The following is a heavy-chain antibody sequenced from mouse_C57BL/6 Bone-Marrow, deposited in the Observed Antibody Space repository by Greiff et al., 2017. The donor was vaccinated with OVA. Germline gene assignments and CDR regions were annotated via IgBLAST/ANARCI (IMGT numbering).Heavy chain of an antibody. CDR3: ARHYYGSSYY. CDR2: ISSGGSYT. J-gene: IGHJ2*01. D-gene: IGHD1-1*01. V-gene: IGHV5-6*01. Sequence: EVQGVESGGDLVKPGGSLKLSCAASGFTFSSYGMSWVRQTPDKRLEWVATISSGGSYTSYPDSVKGRFTISRANAKNTLYLQMSSLKSDDTALYYCARHYYGSSYYWGQGTTLTVSS. CDR1: GFTFSSYG.